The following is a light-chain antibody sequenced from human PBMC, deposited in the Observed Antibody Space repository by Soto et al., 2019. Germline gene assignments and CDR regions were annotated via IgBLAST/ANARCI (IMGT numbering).Light chain of an antibody. V-gene: IGLV8-61*01. J-gene: IGLJ7*01. Sequence: QAVVTQEPSLSVSPGGTVTLTCGLSSGSVSTNYYPSWYQQTPGQAPRTLIYSTNTRSSGVPDRFSGSILGNKAALTITGAQADDDSDYYCMLYMGSGTYVFGIGTQLTV. CDR1: SGSVSTNYY. CDR2: STN. CDR3: MLYMGSGTYV.